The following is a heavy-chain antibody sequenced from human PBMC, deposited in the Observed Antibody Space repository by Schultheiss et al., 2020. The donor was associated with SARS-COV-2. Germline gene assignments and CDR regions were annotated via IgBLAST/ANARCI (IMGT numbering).Heavy chain of an antibody. D-gene: IGHD3-10*01. CDR1: RFTFINDN. CDR2: ISGDSSST. J-gene: IGHJ6*02. V-gene: IGHV3-48*04. Sequence: GESLKISCAVSRFTFINDNLNWVRQAPGKGLEWVSSISGDSSSTNYADSVQGRFTISRDNAKNSLYLQMNSLRAEDTALYYCARGVRYYFSAMDVWGQGTPVTVSS. CDR3: ARGVRYYFSAMDV.